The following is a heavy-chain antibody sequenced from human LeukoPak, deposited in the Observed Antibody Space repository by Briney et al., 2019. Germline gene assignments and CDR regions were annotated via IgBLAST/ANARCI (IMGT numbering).Heavy chain of an antibody. CDR3: ARSRGTIF. J-gene: IGHJ3*01. CDR1: GGSITSGTYY. Sequence: SQTLSLTCTVSGGSITSGTYYRTWIRHHPGKGLEWIGYIYSSGDTQYNPSLRSRVTMSVDTSKSQFSLKLSSVTAADTAVYFCARSRGTIFWGQGTMVTVSS. D-gene: IGHD1-1*01. V-gene: IGHV4-31*03. CDR2: IYSSGDT.